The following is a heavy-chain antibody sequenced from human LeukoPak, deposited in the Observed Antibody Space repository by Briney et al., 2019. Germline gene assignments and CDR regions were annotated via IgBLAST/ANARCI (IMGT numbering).Heavy chain of an antibody. J-gene: IGHJ4*02. V-gene: IGHV3-21*01. CDR3: ARSIAVAAFDY. D-gene: IGHD6-19*01. CDR1: GFSFSDYS. CDR2: ITSSSSYI. Sequence: PGGSLRLSCAASGFSFSDYSMNWVRQAPGRGLEWVSSITSSSSYIYYGDSVKGRFTISRDNAKNSLYLQMNSLRAEDTVVYYCARSIAVAAFDYWGQGTLVTVSS.